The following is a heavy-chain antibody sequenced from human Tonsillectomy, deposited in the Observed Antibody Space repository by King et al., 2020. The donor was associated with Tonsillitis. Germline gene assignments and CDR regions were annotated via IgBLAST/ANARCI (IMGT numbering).Heavy chain of an antibody. CDR3: AREPPTEQLVAGASFYYYYYMDL. V-gene: IGHV3-11*05. CDR2: ITTTSSYT. CDR1: VFSFSDYS. D-gene: IGHD6-6*01. Sequence: VQLVESGGGLVKPGGSLRLSCSASVFSFSDYSMSWIRQAPGKGLEWVSYITTTSSYTNYADSVKGRFTISRDNAKNSLYLQMHSLTAEDTAVYYCAREPPTEQLVAGASFYYYYYMDLWGKGTTVTVSS. J-gene: IGHJ6*03.